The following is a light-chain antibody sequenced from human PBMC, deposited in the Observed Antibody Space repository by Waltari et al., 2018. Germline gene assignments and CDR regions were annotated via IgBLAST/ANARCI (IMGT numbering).Light chain of an antibody. J-gene: IGKJ1*01. V-gene: IGKV3-20*01. CDR2: GAS. CDR1: QSVSSSY. Sequence: EIVLTQSPGTLSLSPGERATLSCRASQSVSSSYLAGYKQKPGQAPRPLIYGASSRATGIPDRFSGSGSGTDFTLTISRLEPEDFAVYYCQQYGSSPWTFGQGTKVEIK. CDR3: QQYGSSPWT.